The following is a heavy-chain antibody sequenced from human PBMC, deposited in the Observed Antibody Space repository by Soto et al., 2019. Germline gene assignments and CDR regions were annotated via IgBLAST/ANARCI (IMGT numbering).Heavy chain of an antibody. CDR2: IYYRGRT. Sequence: QVQLQESGPGLVKPSQTLSLTCTVSGGSISSGDYYWAWIRQPPGKGLEWIGHIYYRGRTYYNPSLNSRVTISVDTSKNQFSLNLNSVTASDTAVYFCARTYGGDYFDSWGQGTLVTVSS. CDR1: GGSISSGDYY. J-gene: IGHJ4*02. CDR3: ARTYGGDYFDS. V-gene: IGHV4-30-4*01. D-gene: IGHD2-21*01.